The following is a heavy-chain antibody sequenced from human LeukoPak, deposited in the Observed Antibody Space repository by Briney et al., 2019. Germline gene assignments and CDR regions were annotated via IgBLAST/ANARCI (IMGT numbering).Heavy chain of an antibody. V-gene: IGHV1-18*01. CDR3: ARDMRPWNYRYYYMDV. CDR1: GYTFTSYG. CDR2: ISAYNGNT. D-gene: IGHD1-7*01. Sequence: GASVKVSCKASGYTFTSYGISWVRQAPGQGLEWMGWISAYNGNTNYAQKLQGRVTMTTDTSTSTAYMELRSLRSDDTAVYYCARDMRPWNYRYYYMDVWGKGTTVTVSS. J-gene: IGHJ6*03.